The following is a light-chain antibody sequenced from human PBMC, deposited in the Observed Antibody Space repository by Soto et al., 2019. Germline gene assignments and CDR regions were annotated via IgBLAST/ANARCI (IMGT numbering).Light chain of an antibody. Sequence: SVLTQPPSASGSPGQSVTISCTGTGSDVGGYNYVSWYQQHPGKAPKVMIYEVSKRPSGVPDRFSGSKSGNTASLTVSGLQAEDEADYYCSSYAGSNLVFGGGTQLTVL. CDR3: SSYAGSNLV. CDR2: EVS. J-gene: IGLJ2*01. V-gene: IGLV2-8*01. CDR1: GSDVGGYNY.